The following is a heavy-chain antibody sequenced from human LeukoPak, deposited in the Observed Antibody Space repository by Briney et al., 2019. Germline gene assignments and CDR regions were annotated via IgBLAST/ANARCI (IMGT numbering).Heavy chain of an antibody. CDR1: GFTFSDYY. CDR2: ISSSGSTI. J-gene: IGHJ6*02. V-gene: IGHV3-11*01. CDR3: ARGGQLRFLEWLPPYYYGMDV. Sequence: GGSLRLSCAASGFTFSDYYMRWIRQAPGKGLEWVSYISSSGSTIYYADSVKGRFTISRDNAKNSLYLQMNSLRAEDTAVYYCARGGQLRFLEWLPPYYYGMDVWGQGTTVTVSS. D-gene: IGHD3-3*01.